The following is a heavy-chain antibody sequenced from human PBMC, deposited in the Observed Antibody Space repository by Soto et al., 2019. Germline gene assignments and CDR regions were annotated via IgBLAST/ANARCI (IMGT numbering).Heavy chain of an antibody. Sequence: QVQLQESGPGLVKPSETLSLTCTVSGGSIDGRNCAWIRQPPGKGLEWLGYVYYDGGSSSNPSVKSRLTLSLDTSKSQFSLQLRSVPAADTAVYYCVRQGIGNLHGLVDVWGRGTTVTVSS. V-gene: IGHV4-59*08. CDR1: GGSIDGRN. CDR2: VYYDGGS. CDR3: VRQGIGNLHGLVDV. D-gene: IGHD3-10*01. J-gene: IGHJ6*02.